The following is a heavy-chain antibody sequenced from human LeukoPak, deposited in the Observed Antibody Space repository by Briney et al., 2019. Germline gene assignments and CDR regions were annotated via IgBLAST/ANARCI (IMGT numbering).Heavy chain of an antibody. D-gene: IGHD3-22*01. CDR2: ISGSGGST. CDR1: GFTFSSYA. Sequence: GGSLRLSCAASGFTFSSYAMSWVRQAPGKGLEWVSAISGSGGSTYYADSVKGRFTISRDNSKNIVYLQMNSLSPEDTAVYHCAKARSGYYSLFDCWGQGALVTVSS. J-gene: IGHJ4*02. V-gene: IGHV3-23*01. CDR3: AKARSGYYSLFDC.